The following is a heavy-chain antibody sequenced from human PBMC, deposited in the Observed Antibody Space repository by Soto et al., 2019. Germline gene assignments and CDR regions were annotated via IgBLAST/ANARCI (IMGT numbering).Heavy chain of an antibody. Sequence: SETLSLTCTVSGASISSGGYYWCWIRQHPGKGLEWIGYIYYSGSTYYNPSLKSRVTISVDTSKNQFSLKLSSVTAADTAVYYCARDVEWLYAFDIWGQGTMVT. CDR1: GASISSGGYY. D-gene: IGHD3-3*01. CDR2: IYYSGST. CDR3: ARDVEWLYAFDI. V-gene: IGHV4-31*03. J-gene: IGHJ3*02.